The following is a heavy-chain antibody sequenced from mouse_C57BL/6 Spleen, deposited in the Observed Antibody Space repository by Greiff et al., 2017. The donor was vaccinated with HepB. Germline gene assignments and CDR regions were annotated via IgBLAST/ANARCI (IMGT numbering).Heavy chain of an antibody. V-gene: IGHV7-3*01. CDR1: GFTFTDYY. CDR3: ARYDWFFDY. CDR2: IRNKANGYTT. Sequence: EVKLVESGGGLVQPGGSLSLSCAASGFTFTDYYMSWVRQPPGKALEWLGFIRNKANGYTTEYSASVKSRFTISRDNSQSILYLQMNALRAEDSATYYCARYDWFFDYWGQGTTLTVSS. J-gene: IGHJ2*01. D-gene: IGHD2-2*01.